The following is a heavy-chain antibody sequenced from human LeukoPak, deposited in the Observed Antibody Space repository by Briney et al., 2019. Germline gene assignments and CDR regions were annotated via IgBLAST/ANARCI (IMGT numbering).Heavy chain of an antibody. D-gene: IGHD5-12*01. Sequence: RASVKVSCKASGYTFTGYYMHWVRQAPGQGLEWMGWINPNSGGTNYAQKFQGRVTMTRDTSISTAYMELSRLRSDDTAVYYCARGPSGYDFREENYWGQGTLVTVSS. J-gene: IGHJ4*02. CDR3: ARGPSGYDFREENY. V-gene: IGHV1-2*02. CDR2: INPNSGGT. CDR1: GYTFTGYY.